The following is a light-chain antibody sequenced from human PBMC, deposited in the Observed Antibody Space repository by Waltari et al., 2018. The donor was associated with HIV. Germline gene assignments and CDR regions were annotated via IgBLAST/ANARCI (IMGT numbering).Light chain of an antibody. V-gene: IGLV1-40*01. CDR3: QSYDGTLSGVV. CDR1: SPTIGAGYD. CDR2: RNN. Sequence: QSVLTQPPSVSGAPGPRVTISCTGSSPTIGAGYDVHWYQHLPGTAPTLLIYRNNNRPSGVPDRFSGSKSGTSASLAITGLQPEDEAHYYCQSYDGTLSGVVFGGGTKLTVL. J-gene: IGLJ2*01.